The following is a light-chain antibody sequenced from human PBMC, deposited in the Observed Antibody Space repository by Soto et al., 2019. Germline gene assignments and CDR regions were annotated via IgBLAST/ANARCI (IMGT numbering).Light chain of an antibody. Sequence: IQLTQSPSSLSASVGDRVTITCRASQGFNSYLAWYQQKPGKAPKLLIYAASTLQSGVPSRFSGSGSGTEFTLTISSLHPEDFAIYYCQQYNNWPPITFGQGTRLEIK. CDR1: QGFNSY. CDR3: QQYNNWPPIT. CDR2: AAS. V-gene: IGKV1-9*01. J-gene: IGKJ5*01.